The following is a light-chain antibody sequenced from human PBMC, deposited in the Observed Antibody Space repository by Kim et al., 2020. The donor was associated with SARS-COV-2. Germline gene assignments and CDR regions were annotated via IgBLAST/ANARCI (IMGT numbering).Light chain of an antibody. Sequence: EIVLTQSPGTLSLSPGDRATLSCRASQSVYSNYLAWYQQKPGQAPRLLIYAASSRATGIPGRFSGSGSGTDFPFTIRRLRAEDFAVYYCQQYGSSWTFGQGTKVDIK. V-gene: IGKV3-20*01. CDR3: QQYGSSWT. CDR2: AAS. CDR1: QSVYSNY. J-gene: IGKJ1*01.